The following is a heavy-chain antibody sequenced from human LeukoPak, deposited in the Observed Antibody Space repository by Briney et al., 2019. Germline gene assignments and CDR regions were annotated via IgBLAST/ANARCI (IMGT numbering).Heavy chain of an antibody. V-gene: IGHV1-18*04. CDR1: GYTFTSYG. CDR2: ISAYNGNT. Sequence: GASVKVSCKASGYTFTSYGISWVRQAPGQGLEWMGWISAYNGNTNYAQKLQGRVTMTTDTSTSTAYMELRSLRSDDTAVYYCARSGGFRYCSSTSCSEDDYFDYWGQGTLVTVSS. D-gene: IGHD2-2*01. J-gene: IGHJ4*02. CDR3: ARSGGFRYCSSTSCSEDDYFDY.